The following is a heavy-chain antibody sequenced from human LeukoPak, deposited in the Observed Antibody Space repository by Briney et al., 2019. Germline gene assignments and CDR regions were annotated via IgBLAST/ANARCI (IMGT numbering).Heavy chain of an antibody. CDR3: ARDSIAAAALGDAFDI. CDR2: IIPIFGTA. V-gene: IGHV1-69*13. Sequence: ASVKVSCKASGGTFSSYAISWVRQAPGQGLEWMGGIIPIFGTANYAQKSQGRVTITADESTSTAYMELSSLRSEDTAVYYCARDSIAAAALGDAFDIWGQGTMVTVSS. D-gene: IGHD6-13*01. CDR1: GGTFSSYA. J-gene: IGHJ3*02.